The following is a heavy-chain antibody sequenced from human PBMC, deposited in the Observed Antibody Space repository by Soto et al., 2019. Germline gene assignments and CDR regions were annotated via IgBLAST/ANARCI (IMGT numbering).Heavy chain of an antibody. J-gene: IGHJ4*02. V-gene: IGHV1-46*03. Sequence: ASVKVSCKASGYTFTTYYMHWVRQAPGQGLEWMGKINPSGGSTSYAQKFQDRVTMTRDTSTSTVYMELSSLRSEDTAVYYCGSHDYVWGSYRPTPFDYWGQGTLVTVSS. CDR1: GYTFTTYY. CDR3: GSHDYVWGSYRPTPFDY. D-gene: IGHD3-16*02. CDR2: INPSGGST.